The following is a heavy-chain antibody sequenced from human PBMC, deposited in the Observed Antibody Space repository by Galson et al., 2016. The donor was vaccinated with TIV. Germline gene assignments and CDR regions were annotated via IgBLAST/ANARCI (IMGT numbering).Heavy chain of an antibody. CDR2: INQDGSEQ. Sequence: SLRLSCAASGFTFAYYWMTWVRQAPGKGLEWVANINQDGSEQFYVDSVKGRFTISRDNSKNSLYLQMSSLRAEDSALYYCARDAYYYIQHYYQGMDVWGQGTTVTVSS. V-gene: IGHV3-7*01. J-gene: IGHJ6*02. D-gene: IGHD3-22*01. CDR1: GFTFAYYW. CDR3: ARDAYYYIQHYYQGMDV.